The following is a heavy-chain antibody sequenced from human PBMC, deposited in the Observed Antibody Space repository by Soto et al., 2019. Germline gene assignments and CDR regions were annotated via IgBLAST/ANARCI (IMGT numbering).Heavy chain of an antibody. CDR2: IYSGGST. V-gene: IGHV3-66*01. J-gene: IGHJ6*04. CDR3: ARALDPAPMDV. Sequence: PGGSLRLSCAASGFTVSSNYMSWVRQAPGKGLEWVSVIYSGGSTYYADSVKGRFTISRDNSKNTLYLQMNSLRAEDTAVYYCARALDPAPMDVWGKGTTVTVSS. CDR1: GFTVSSNY. D-gene: IGHD3-9*01.